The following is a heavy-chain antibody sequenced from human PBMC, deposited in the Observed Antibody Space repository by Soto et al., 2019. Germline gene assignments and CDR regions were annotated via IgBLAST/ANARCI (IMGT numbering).Heavy chain of an antibody. J-gene: IGHJ4*02. CDR3: ACGGDYGSGKY. CDR1: GGTFSSYT. D-gene: IGHD3-10*01. Sequence: QVQLVQSGAEVKKPGSSVKVSCKASGGTFSSYTISWVRQAPGQGLEWMGRIIPILGIANYAQKFQGRVTITADKSTSTAYMELSSLRSEDTAVYYCACGGDYGSGKYWGQGTLVTVSS. CDR2: IIPILGIA. V-gene: IGHV1-69*02.